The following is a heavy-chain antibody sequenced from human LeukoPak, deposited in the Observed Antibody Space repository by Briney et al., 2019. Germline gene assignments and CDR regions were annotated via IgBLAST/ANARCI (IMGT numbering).Heavy chain of an antibody. D-gene: IGHD6-19*01. CDR3: ARDFRVYTTGWYYFDY. V-gene: IGHV4-61*02. CDR2: IYTSGST. Sequence: PSETLSLTCTVSSGSLSSGSYYWSWIRQPAGKGLEWIGRIYTSGSTGYNPSLKSRVTISIDTSKNQFSLKLTSVTAADTAMYYCARDFRVYTTGWYYFDYWGQGTLVTDSS. CDR1: SGSLSSGSYY. J-gene: IGHJ4*02.